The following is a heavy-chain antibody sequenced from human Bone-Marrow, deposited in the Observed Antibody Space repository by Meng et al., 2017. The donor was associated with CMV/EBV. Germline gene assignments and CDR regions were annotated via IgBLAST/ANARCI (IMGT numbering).Heavy chain of an antibody. Sequence: KDSEYTCEGWEIQGEGRGAGEGVKKKGWIGTKGTRTECGQELQERVTMTRDTASGTAYMELSSLQSDDTAVYYCAGDPREATVDLDHWGQGTLVTVSS. CDR2: IGTKGTRT. V-gene: IGHV1-2*02. CDR1: EYTCEGWE. D-gene: IGHD1-1*01. CDR3: AGDPREATVDLDH. J-gene: IGHJ4*02.